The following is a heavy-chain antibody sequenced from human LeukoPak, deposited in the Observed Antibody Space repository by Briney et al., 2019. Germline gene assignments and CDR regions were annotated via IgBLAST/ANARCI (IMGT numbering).Heavy chain of an antibody. Sequence: SVKVSCKASGGTFSSYAISWVRQAPGQGLEWMGGIIPIFGTANYAQKFQGRVTITADESTSTAYMELSSLRPEDTAVYYCARGAVPAAIGPAFDIWGQGTMVTVSS. CDR2: IIPIFGTA. D-gene: IGHD2-2*01. CDR1: GGTFSSYA. V-gene: IGHV1-69*13. CDR3: ARGAVPAAIGPAFDI. J-gene: IGHJ3*02.